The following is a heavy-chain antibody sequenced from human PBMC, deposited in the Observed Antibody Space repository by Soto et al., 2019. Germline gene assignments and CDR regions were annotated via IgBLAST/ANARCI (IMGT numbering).Heavy chain of an antibody. V-gene: IGHV3-33*01. Sequence: GGSLRLSCAASGFTFSSYGMHWVRQAPGKGLEWVAVIWYDGSNKYYADSVKGRFTISRDNSKNTLYLQMNSLRAEDTAVYYCARESVVAATHYYMDVWGKGTTVTVSS. CDR1: GFTFSSYG. J-gene: IGHJ6*03. CDR2: IWYDGSNK. D-gene: IGHD2-15*01. CDR3: ARESVVAATHYYMDV.